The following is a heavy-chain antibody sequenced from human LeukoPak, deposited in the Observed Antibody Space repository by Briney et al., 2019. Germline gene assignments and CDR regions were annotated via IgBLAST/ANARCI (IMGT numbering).Heavy chain of an antibody. J-gene: IGHJ4*02. CDR3: ATEREIRGIINYFDY. CDR2: ISSGGTKT. CDR1: GFTVTSGA. V-gene: IGHV3-30-3*01. Sequence: QAGGSLRLSCEASGFTVTSGAMHWVRQAPGKGLEWMAVISSGGTKTFYADSVKGRFTISRVSSKNTLFLQMTSLRPEDTAMYFCATEREIRGIINYFDYWGQGTLVTVSS. D-gene: IGHD3-10*01.